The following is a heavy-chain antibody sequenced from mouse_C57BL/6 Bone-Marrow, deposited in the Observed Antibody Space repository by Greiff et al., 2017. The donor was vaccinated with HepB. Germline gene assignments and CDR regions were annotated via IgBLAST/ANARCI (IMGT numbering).Heavy chain of an antibody. D-gene: IGHD2-4*01. CDR2: IDPSDSYT. J-gene: IGHJ3*01. V-gene: IGHV1-69*01. Sequence: VQLQQPGAELVKPGASVKMSCKASGYTFTSYWITWVKQRPGQGLEWIGEIDPSDSYTNYNQKFKGKSTLTVDKSSSTAYMQLSSLTSEDSAVYYCARGDYDWFAYWGQGTLVTVSA. CDR3: ARGDYDWFAY. CDR1: GYTFTSYW.